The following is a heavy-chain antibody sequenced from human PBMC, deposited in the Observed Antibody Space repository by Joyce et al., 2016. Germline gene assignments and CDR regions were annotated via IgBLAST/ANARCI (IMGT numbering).Heavy chain of an antibody. CDR2: IYYSGGT. CDR3: ARELGLQGYFDV. V-gene: IGHV4-39*07. CDR1: GGSISSSDYY. J-gene: IGHJ4*02. Sequence: QLQLQESGPGLVKPSETLSLTCTVSGGSISSSDYYWGWIRQPPGKGLAWIGRIYYSGGTYGGSNFYNPSFKSRVTISIDTSKTLFYVKLSSVTAADTAIYYCARELGLQGYFDVWGQGTLVTVSS.